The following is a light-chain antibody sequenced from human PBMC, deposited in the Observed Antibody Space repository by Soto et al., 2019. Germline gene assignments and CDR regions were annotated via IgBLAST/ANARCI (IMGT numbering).Light chain of an antibody. Sequence: SALTQPASVSGSPGQSITISCSGTSSDVGDYYYVSWYQQHPGKAPKLLIYGVTDRPSGVSHRFSGSKSDNTASLTISGLQADDEADYYCSSFVGFSTFGRYVFGTGTKLTVL. CDR2: GVT. CDR1: SSDVGDYYY. CDR3: SSFVGFSTFGRYV. V-gene: IGLV2-23*02. J-gene: IGLJ1*01.